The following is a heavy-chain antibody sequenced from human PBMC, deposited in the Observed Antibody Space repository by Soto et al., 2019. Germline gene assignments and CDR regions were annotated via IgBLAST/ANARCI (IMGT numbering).Heavy chain of an antibody. CDR3: ARGSGPTATPFDL. Sequence: PGGSLRLSCAASGFTFSSYGMHWVRQAPGKGLEWVAAISPDGSNKYYADSVKGRFTISRDNAKNTLYLQMNSLTVEDTAVYYCARGSGPTATPFDLWGQGTLVTVSS. J-gene: IGHJ5*02. D-gene: IGHD1-1*01. V-gene: IGHV3-30*03. CDR2: ISPDGSNK. CDR1: GFTFSSYG.